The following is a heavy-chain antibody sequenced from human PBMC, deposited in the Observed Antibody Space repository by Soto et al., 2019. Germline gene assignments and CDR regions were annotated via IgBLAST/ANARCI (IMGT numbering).Heavy chain of an antibody. CDR3: ARSPYYDSSGYPDSNWFDP. D-gene: IGHD3-22*01. J-gene: IGHJ5*02. V-gene: IGHV3-21*01. CDR2: ISSSSSYI. CDR1: GFTFSSYS. Sequence: GGSLRLSCAASGFTFSSYSMNWVRQAPGKGLEWVSSISSSSSYIYYADSVKGRFTISRDNAKNSLYLQMNSLRAEDTAVYYCARSPYYDSSGYPDSNWFDPWGQGTLVTVSS.